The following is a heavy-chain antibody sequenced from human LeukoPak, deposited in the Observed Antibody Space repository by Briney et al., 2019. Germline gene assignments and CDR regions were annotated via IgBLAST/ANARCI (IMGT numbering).Heavy chain of an antibody. V-gene: IGHV4-39*01. CDR1: GGSISRSSYY. CDR2: IYYSGST. D-gene: IGHD3-22*01. J-gene: IGHJ5*02. Sequence: SETLSLTCTVSGGSISRSSYYWGWVRQPPGKGLEWIGGIYYSGSTYYNPSLRSRVTISVDTSSNQFSLKLSSVTAADTAVYYCARHPSGITMTEAWGQGTLVTVSS. CDR3: ARHPSGITMTEA.